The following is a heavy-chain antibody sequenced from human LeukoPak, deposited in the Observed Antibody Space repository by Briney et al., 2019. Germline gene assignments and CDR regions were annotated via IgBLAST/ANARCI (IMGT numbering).Heavy chain of an antibody. J-gene: IGHJ6*03. Sequence: GGSLRPSCAASGFTFNNYWMHWVRQAQGKGLVWVSRINSDGNSPTYADSVKGRFTISRDNAKNTLYLQMNSLRAEDTAVYYCARSAPAGFSYYSYFLDVWGKGTTVTISS. CDR2: INSDGNSP. D-gene: IGHD6-13*01. CDR1: GFTFNNYW. CDR3: ARSAPAGFSYYSYFLDV. V-gene: IGHV3-74*01.